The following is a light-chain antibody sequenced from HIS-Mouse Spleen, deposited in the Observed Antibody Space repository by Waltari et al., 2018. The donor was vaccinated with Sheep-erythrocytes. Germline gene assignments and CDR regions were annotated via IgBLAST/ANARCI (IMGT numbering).Light chain of an antibody. CDR2: EGS. CDR1: SSDVGTSNL. Sequence: QSALTQPASVSGSPGQSITIHCTGTSSDVGTSNLVSLYQQHPGKAPNLMIYEGSKRPSGVSNRFSGSKSGNTASLTISGLQAEDEADYYCCSYAGSSTPWVFGGGTKLTVL. J-gene: IGLJ3*02. CDR3: CSYAGSSTPWV. V-gene: IGLV2-23*01.